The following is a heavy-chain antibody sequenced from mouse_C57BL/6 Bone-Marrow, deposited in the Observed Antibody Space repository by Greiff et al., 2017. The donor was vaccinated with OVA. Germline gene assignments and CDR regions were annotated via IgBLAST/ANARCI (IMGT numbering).Heavy chain of an antibody. Sequence: VQRVESGPGLVAPSQSLSITCTVSGFSLTSYAISWVRQPPGTGLEWLGVIWPGGGTNYNSALKSRLSISKDNSEMQCFLKMDSLQTDDTARYYCARKNYDSSYYCDCWGQGTALTVSS. V-gene: IGHV2-9-1*01. J-gene: IGHJ2*01. D-gene: IGHD1-1*01. CDR3: ARKNYDSSYYCDC. CDR2: IWPGGGT. CDR1: GFSLTSYA.